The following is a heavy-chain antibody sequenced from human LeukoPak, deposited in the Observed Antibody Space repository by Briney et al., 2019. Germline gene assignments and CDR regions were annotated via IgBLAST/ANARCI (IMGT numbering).Heavy chain of an antibody. CDR2: IYYSGST. D-gene: IGHD3-22*01. J-gene: IGHJ4*02. CDR1: GGSISSSSYY. CDR3: ASEYYDSSGYYIIDY. Sequence: SETLSLTCTVSGGSISSSSYYWGWIRQPPGKGLEWIGSIYYSGSTYYNPSLKSRVTISVDTSKNQFSLKLSSVTAADTAVYYCASEYYDSSGYYIIDYWGQGTLVTVSS. V-gene: IGHV4-39*01.